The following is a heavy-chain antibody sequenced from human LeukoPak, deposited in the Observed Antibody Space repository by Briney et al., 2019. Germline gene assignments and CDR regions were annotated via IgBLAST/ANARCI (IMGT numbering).Heavy chain of an antibody. J-gene: IGHJ5*02. Sequence: ASVTVSCKASGYTFTGYYMHWVRQAPGQGLEWMGWINPNSGGTNYAQTFQGRVTMTRDTSISTAYMELSRLRSDNTAVYYCARDGTLNWFDPWGQGTLVTVSS. CDR3: ARDGTLNWFDP. CDR2: INPNSGGT. V-gene: IGHV1-2*02. D-gene: IGHD1-26*01. CDR1: GYTFTGYY.